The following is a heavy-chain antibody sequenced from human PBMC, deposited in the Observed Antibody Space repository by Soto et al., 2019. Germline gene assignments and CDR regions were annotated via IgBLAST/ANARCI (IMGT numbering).Heavy chain of an antibody. J-gene: IGHJ4*02. CDR3: ARDGSGGNVLFDY. V-gene: IGHV1-2*02. D-gene: IGHD3-10*01. Sequence: QVQLVQSGAEVKKPGASVKVSCKASGYTLTAYYIHWVRQAPGQGLEWMGWINPNSGGTNYAQKFQGRVTMTRDTSISTAYMELSRLRSDDTAVYYCARDGSGGNVLFDYWGQGTLVTVSS. CDR1: GYTLTAYY. CDR2: INPNSGGT.